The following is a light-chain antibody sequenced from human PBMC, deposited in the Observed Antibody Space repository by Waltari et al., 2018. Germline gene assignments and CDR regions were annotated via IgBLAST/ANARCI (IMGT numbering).Light chain of an antibody. CDR3: CSYAGSVAV. CDR1: SSDFGSYNL. Sequence: QSALTQPAPVSGSPGQSITISCPGTSSDFGSYNLVSWYQQHPGKAPKLMIYDVSKRPSGVSNRFSGSKSGNTASLTISGLQAEDEADYYCCSYAGSVAVFGGGTKLTVL. J-gene: IGLJ2*01. CDR2: DVS. V-gene: IGLV2-23*02.